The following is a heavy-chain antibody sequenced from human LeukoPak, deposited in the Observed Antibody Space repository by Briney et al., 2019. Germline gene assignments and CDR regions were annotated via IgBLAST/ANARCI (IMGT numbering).Heavy chain of an antibody. CDR3: AREGVNAFDI. CDR2: TYYSGST. CDR1: GGSISSYY. J-gene: IGHJ3*02. D-gene: IGHD3-10*01. Sequence: SETLSLTCTVSGGSISSYYWSWIRQPPGKGLEWIGYTYYSGSTNYNPSLKSRVTISVDTSKNQFSLKLSSVTAADTAVYYCAREGVNAFDIWGQGTMVTVSS. V-gene: IGHV4-59*01.